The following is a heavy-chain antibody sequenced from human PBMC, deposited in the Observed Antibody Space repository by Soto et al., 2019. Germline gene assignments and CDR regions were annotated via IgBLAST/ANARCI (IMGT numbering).Heavy chain of an antibody. CDR3: ARGGITIFGVVLYGMDD. V-gene: IGHV1-3*01. CDR2: INAGNGNT. D-gene: IGHD3-3*01. CDR1: GYTFTSYA. Sequence: ASVKVSCKASGYTFTSYAMHWVRQAPGQRLEWMGWINAGNGNTKYSQKFQGRVTITRDTSASTAYMELSSLRSEDTAVYYCARGGITIFGVVLYGMDDCGQGTTVTVSS. J-gene: IGHJ6*02.